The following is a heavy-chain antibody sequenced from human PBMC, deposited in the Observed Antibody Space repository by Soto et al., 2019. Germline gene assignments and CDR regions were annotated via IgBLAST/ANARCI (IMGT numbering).Heavy chain of an antibody. J-gene: IGHJ4*02. CDR3: ARVGGFGATTIDD. CDR1: GGSISSGDYY. V-gene: IGHV4-30-4*01. D-gene: IGHD3-10*01. Sequence: QVQLQESGPGLVKPSQTLSLTCTVSGGSISSGDYYWSWIRLPPGKGLEWIGYIYYSGSTYYNPSLKSRVTISVDTSKNQFSLKLSSVTAADTAVYYCARVGGFGATTIDDWGQGTLVTVSS. CDR2: IYYSGST.